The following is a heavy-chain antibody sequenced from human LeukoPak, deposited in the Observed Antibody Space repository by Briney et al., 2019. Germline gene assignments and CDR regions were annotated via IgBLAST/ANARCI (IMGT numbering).Heavy chain of an antibody. CDR2: IYHTGST. CDR1: GGSINSDTYY. D-gene: IGHD1-26*01. V-gene: IGHV4-30-2*01. Sequence: LSETLSLTCVVSGGSINSDTYYWSWIRQPPGKGLEWIGYIYHTGSTYYNPSLKSRVTISVAESRKQFSLKVTSVTAADTAVYFCARGLVGGAFDLWGQGTLVTVSS. CDR3: ARGLVGGAFDL. J-gene: IGHJ4*02.